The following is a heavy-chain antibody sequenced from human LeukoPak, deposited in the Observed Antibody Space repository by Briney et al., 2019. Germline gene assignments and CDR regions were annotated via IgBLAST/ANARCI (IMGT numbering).Heavy chain of an antibody. J-gene: IGHJ6*02. D-gene: IGHD1-1*01. Sequence: PGGSLRLSCAASGFTFSSYAMSWVRQAPGKGLEWVSAISGSGGSTYYADSVKGRFTISRDNSKNTLYLQMNSLKTEDTAVYYCTTEGTISYGMDVWGQGTTVTVSS. CDR3: TTEGTISYGMDV. CDR2: ISGSGGST. V-gene: IGHV3-23*01. CDR1: GFTFSSYA.